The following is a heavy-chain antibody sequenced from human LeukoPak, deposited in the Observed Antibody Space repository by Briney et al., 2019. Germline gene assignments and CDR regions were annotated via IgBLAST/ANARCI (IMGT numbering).Heavy chain of an antibody. Sequence: GGSLRLSCAASGFTFSTYWVSWVRQAPGKGLEWVANIKQGGSEKHYVESVKGRFTISRENAKNSLYLQMNSLRAEDTAVYYCASGSYYWNLYYWGQGTLVTVSS. CDR2: IKQGGSEK. CDR3: ASGSYYWNLYY. V-gene: IGHV3-7*01. J-gene: IGHJ4*02. CDR1: GFTFSTYW. D-gene: IGHD1-26*01.